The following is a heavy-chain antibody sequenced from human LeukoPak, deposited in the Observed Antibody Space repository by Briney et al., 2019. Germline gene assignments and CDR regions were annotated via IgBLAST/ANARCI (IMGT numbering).Heavy chain of an antibody. CDR2: IKQDGSEK. J-gene: IGHJ4*02. CDR3: AAYQSLGF. Sequence: PGGSLRLSCAASGFNFRNYWMTWVRQAPGKGLEWVAKIKQDGSEKDYVDSVKGRFTISRDNAKNSLYLQMNSLRAEDTAVYYCAAYQSLGFWGQGTLVTVSS. CDR1: GFNFRNYW. D-gene: IGHD2-2*01. V-gene: IGHV3-7*01.